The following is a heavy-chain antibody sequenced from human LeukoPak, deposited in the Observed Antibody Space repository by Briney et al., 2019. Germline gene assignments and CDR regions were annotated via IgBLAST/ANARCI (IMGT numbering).Heavy chain of an antibody. J-gene: IGHJ4*02. Sequence: GTSVKVSCKASGYTFTSYGISWVQQAPGQGLEWMGWISAYNGNTNYAQKLQGRVTMTTDASTSTAYMELRSLRSDETAVYYCAGPPHYWGQGTLVTVSS. CDR3: AGPPHY. CDR1: GYTFTSYG. V-gene: IGHV1-18*01. CDR2: ISAYNGNT.